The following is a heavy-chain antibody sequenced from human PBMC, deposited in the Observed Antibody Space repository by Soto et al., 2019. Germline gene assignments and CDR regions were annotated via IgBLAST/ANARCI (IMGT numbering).Heavy chain of an antibody. V-gene: IGHV4-30-2*01. CDR3: ARNYYDSSGYYYDAFDI. Sequence: PSETLSLTCAVSGGSISSSGYSWSWIRQPPGKGLEWIGYIYHSGSTYYNPSLKSRVTISVDRSKNQFSLKLSSVTAADTAVYYCARNYYDSSGYYYDAFDIWGQGTMVTVSS. J-gene: IGHJ3*02. CDR2: IYHSGST. D-gene: IGHD3-22*01. CDR1: GGSISSSGYS.